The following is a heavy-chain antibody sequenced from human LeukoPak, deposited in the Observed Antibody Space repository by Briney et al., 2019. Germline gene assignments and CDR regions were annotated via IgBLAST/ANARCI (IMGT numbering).Heavy chain of an antibody. Sequence: ASVKVSCKASGYTFTSYGISWVRQAPGQGLEWMGWISAYNGNTNYAQKLQGRVTMTTDTSTSTAYRELRSLRSDDTAVYYCAREYQLLSPFDYWGQGTLVTVSS. CDR2: ISAYNGNT. CDR3: AREYQLLSPFDY. V-gene: IGHV1-18*04. D-gene: IGHD2-2*01. CDR1: GYTFTSYG. J-gene: IGHJ4*02.